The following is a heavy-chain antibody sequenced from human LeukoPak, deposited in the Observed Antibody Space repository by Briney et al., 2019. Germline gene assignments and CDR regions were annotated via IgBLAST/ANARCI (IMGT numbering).Heavy chain of an antibody. CDR3: ARGESSTKFGY. J-gene: IGHJ4*02. CDR2: INPSGRTT. CDR1: GYTFTSYF. Sequence: ASVKVSCKASGYTFTSYFIHWVRQAPGQGLEWMGIINPSGRTTSYAQKFQGRVTMTRDTSTSTVYMELSSLRSEDTAVYYCARGESSTKFGYWGQGTLVTISS. D-gene: IGHD6-13*01. V-gene: IGHV1-46*01.